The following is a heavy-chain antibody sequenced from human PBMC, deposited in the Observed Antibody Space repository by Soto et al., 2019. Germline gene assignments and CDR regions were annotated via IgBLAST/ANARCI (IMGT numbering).Heavy chain of an antibody. V-gene: IGHV1-18*01. CDR2: ISAYNGNA. D-gene: IGHD4-17*01. CDR3: ARADYGDYYFDY. CDR1: GYTFTSYG. Sequence: ASVKVSCKASGYTFTSYGISWVRQAPGQGLEWMGWISAYNGNANYAQKLQGRVTMTTDTSTSTAYMELRSLRSDDTAVYYCARADYGDYYFDYWGQGTLVTVSS. J-gene: IGHJ4*02.